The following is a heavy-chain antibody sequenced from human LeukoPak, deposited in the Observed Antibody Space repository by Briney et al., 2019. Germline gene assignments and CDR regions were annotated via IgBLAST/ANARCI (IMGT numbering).Heavy chain of an antibody. D-gene: IGHD3-16*01. Sequence: GGSLRLSCAASGFTFSSYAMSWVRQAPGKGLEWVSAISGSGGSTYYADSVKGRFTISRDNAKNTLYLQMNSLRAEDTAVYYCARARWGGLYYFDYWGQGTLVTVSS. CDR2: ISGSGGST. CDR3: ARARWGGLYYFDY. CDR1: GFTFSSYA. J-gene: IGHJ4*02. V-gene: IGHV3-23*01.